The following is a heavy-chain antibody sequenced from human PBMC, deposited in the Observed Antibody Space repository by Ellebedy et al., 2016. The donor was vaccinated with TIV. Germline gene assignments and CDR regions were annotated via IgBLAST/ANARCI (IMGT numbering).Heavy chain of an antibody. CDR3: ARLRGRGWFDP. Sequence: MPSETLSLTCTVPGGSISSYSWSWIRPPPGKGLEWIGSIYYSGSTNYNPSLKSRVTISVDKTKNQFSLKLSSVTAADTAVYYCARLRGRGWFDPWGQGTLVTVSS. CDR2: IYYSGST. V-gene: IGHV4-59*08. CDR1: GGSISSYS. J-gene: IGHJ5*02.